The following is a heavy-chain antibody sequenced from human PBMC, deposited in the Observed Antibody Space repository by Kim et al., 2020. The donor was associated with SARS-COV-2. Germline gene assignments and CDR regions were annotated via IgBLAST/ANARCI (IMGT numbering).Heavy chain of an antibody. V-gene: IGHV1-18*01. Sequence: AQKLQGRVTMTTDTSTSTAYMELRSLRSDDTAVYYCARPMYAEHTNWFDPWGQGTLVTVSS. CDR3: ARPMYAEHTNWFDP. D-gene: IGHD2-8*01. J-gene: IGHJ5*02.